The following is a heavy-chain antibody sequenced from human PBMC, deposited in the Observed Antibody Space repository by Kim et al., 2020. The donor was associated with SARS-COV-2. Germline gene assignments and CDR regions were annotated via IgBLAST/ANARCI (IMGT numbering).Heavy chain of an antibody. Sequence: GGSLRLSCAASGFTFSSYSMNWVRQAPGKGLEWVSYISSSSSTIYYADSVKGRFTISRDNAKNSLYQQMNSLRDEDTAVYYCARDGYVVGHDRQSYYYYYGMDVWGQGTTVTVSS. V-gene: IGHV3-48*02. D-gene: IGHD5-12*01. CDR3: ARDGYVVGHDRQSYYYYYGMDV. CDR2: ISSSSSTI. J-gene: IGHJ6*02. CDR1: GFTFSSYS.